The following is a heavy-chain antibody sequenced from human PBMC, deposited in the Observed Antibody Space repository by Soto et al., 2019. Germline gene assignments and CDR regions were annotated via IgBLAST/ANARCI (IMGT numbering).Heavy chain of an antibody. V-gene: IGHV1-3*05. CDR3: ARGDWWLFDY. CDR1: GYTFTSYA. D-gene: IGHD2-8*02. CDR2: FNAGNGKT. Sequence: QVQLVQSGAEEKKPGASVKVSCKASGYTFTSYAIHWVRQAPGQRLEWMGWFNAGNGKTKYSQKFKGRVTITRDTSASTAYMELSSLKSEDTAVYYCARGDWWLFDYWGQGTLVTVSS. J-gene: IGHJ4*02.